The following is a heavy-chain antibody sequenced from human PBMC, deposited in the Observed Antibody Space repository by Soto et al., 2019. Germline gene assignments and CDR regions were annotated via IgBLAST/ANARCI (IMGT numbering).Heavy chain of an antibody. CDR3: ARVGLDFWSGDSTHMDV. Sequence: KTGGSLRLSCAASGFTFSSYSMNWVRQATGKGLEWVSSISSSSSYIYYADSVKGRFTISRDNAKNSLYLQMNSLRAEDTAVYYCARVGLDFWSGDSTHMDVWGQGTTVTVSS. D-gene: IGHD3-3*01. J-gene: IGHJ6*02. V-gene: IGHV3-21*01. CDR2: ISSSSSYI. CDR1: GFTFSSYS.